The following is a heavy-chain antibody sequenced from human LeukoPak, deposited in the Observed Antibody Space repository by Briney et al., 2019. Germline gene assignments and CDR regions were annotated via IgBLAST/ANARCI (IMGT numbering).Heavy chain of an antibody. V-gene: IGHV3-66*01. CDR2: IYSGGST. CDR1: GFTVSDNY. D-gene: IGHD3-22*01. CDR3: ASGRGSSGYSFFDY. Sequence: GGSLRLSCAAPGFTVSDNYMTWVRQAPGKGLEWVSVIYSGGSTYYADSVKGRFTVSRDNSKNTLYLQMNSLRAEDTAVYYCASGRGSSGYSFFDYWGQGTLVTVSS. J-gene: IGHJ4*02.